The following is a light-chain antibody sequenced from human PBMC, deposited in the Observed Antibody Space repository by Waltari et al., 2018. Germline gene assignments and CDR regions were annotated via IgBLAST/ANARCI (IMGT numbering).Light chain of an antibody. CDR3: QQYFDWPLYT. CDR2: GAT. Sequence: EVVMTQSPATLSVSPGQRATLSCRASQSVSSNLAWYHQRPGQAPRLVIYGATTWATGIPARFTGGGSGTEFTLTISSLQSDDSGIYFCQQYFDWPLYTFGQGTKLEIK. V-gene: IGKV3D-15*01. J-gene: IGKJ2*01. CDR1: QSVSSN.